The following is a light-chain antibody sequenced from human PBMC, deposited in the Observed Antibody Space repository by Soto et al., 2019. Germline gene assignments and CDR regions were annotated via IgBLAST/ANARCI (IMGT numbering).Light chain of an antibody. CDR3: QQYDSSLT. CDR2: GAS. V-gene: IGKV3-20*01. Sequence: DIVLTQSPASLSLPPGERATLSCRASQSVSSSFLAWYQQKPGQAPRLLIYGASRRATGIADRFTGSGSGTHFTLTISRLEPEDFAVYSCQQYDSSLTFGLGTKVEIK. CDR1: QSVSSSF. J-gene: IGKJ1*01.